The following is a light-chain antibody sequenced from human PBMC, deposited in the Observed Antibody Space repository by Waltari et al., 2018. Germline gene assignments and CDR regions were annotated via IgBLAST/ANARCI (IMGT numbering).Light chain of an antibody. CDR3: QTWGTGFQV. CDR2: LNSDGSH. CDR1: SGHSSYA. J-gene: IGLJ1*01. V-gene: IGLV4-69*01. Sequence: QLVLTQSPSASASLGASVKLTCTLSSGHSSYAIAWHQQQPEKGPRYLMKLNSDGSHKKGDGIPDRFSGSGSGTERFLTISSLQSEDEGDYYCQTWGTGFQVFGTGTKVTVL.